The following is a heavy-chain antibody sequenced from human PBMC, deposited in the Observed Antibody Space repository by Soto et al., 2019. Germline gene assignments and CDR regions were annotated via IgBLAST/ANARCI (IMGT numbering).Heavy chain of an antibody. Sequence: QVPLVQSGVEVKKPGASVKVSCRASGYRFTDYYMHWVRQAPGHGLEWMGWINPTSGDTNFAQKFQGRVTLTRDTSLSTAYMELSSLRSDDSALYYCATMLYYYYALDVWGQGTTVTVSS. D-gene: IGHD3-10*02. CDR1: GYRFTDYY. CDR3: ATMLYYYYALDV. J-gene: IGHJ6*02. V-gene: IGHV1-2*02. CDR2: INPTSGDT.